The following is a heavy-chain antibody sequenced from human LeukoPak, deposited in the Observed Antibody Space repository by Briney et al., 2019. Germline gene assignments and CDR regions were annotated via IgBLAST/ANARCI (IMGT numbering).Heavy chain of an antibody. CDR1: VYTFSGYY. CDR3: ARDGSNGNDY. V-gene: IGHV1-2*02. CDR2: INPNNGGT. J-gene: IGHJ4*02. D-gene: IGHD2-15*01. Sequence: WASVKVSCKASVYTFSGYYMHWVRQAPGQGLEWMGWINPNNGGTNYEQKFQGRVTMTRDTSISTVYMELSSLRSDDTAVYYCARDGSNGNDYWGQGTLVTVSS.